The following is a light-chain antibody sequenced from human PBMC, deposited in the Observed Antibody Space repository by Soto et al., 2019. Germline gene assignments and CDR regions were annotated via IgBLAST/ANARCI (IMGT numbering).Light chain of an antibody. CDR3: QQSHSVPFT. Sequence: DIRMTQSPLSLSASVGDRVTITCRASQSISDYVNWYQQKPGKAPKLLIFAASSLPSGVTSRFSGSGSGKDFTLAISSVSPGDYATYHCQQSHSVPFTFGPGTKVHIE. V-gene: IGKV1-39*01. CDR2: AAS. J-gene: IGKJ3*01. CDR1: QSISDY.